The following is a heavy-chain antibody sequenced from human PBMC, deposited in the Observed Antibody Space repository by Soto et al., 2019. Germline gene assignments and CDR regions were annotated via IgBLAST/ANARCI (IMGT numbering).Heavy chain of an antibody. CDR3: ARAPLVGATHYYYYYGMDV. Sequence: SETLSLTCTVSGGSISSGDYYWSWIRQPPGKGLEWIGYIYYSGSTYYNPSLKSRVTISVDTSKNQFSLKLSSVTAADTAVYYCARAPLVGATHYYYYYGMDVWGQGTTVTVSS. CDR2: IYYSGST. D-gene: IGHD1-26*01. V-gene: IGHV4-30-4*01. J-gene: IGHJ6*02. CDR1: GGSISSGDYY.